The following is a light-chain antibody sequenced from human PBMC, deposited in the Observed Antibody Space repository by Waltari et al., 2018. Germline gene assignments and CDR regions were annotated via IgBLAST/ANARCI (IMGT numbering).Light chain of an antibody. CDR1: SSDVGGYNY. Sequence: QSALTQPASVSGSPGQSITIPCTGTSSDVGGYNYVSWYQQHPGKAPKLMIYEVNNRPSGVSNRFSGSKSGNTASLTISGLQAEDEADYYCSSYTSTTNTKVFGGGTKLTVL. CDR3: SSYTSTTNTKV. J-gene: IGLJ3*02. V-gene: IGLV2-14*01. CDR2: EVN.